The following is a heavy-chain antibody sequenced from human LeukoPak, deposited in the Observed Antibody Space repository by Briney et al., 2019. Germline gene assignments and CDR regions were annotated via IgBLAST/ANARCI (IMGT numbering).Heavy chain of an antibody. CDR2: ISTSGSTI. Sequence: GGSLRLSCAASGFIFNDYYMSWIRQAPGKGLEWVSYISTSGSTIYYADSVKGRFTISRDNSKNTLYLQMNSLRAEDTAVYYCARGPAGYSYANWFDPWGQGTLVTVSS. J-gene: IGHJ5*02. D-gene: IGHD5-18*01. CDR3: ARGPAGYSYANWFDP. CDR1: GFIFNDYY. V-gene: IGHV3-11*04.